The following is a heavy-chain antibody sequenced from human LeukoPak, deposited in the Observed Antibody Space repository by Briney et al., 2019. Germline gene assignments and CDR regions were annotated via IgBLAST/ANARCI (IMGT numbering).Heavy chain of an antibody. CDR3: ASHSYGSGSYFPPVGDY. CDR1: GGSISSSSYY. Sequence: SETLSLTCTVSGGSISSSSYYWGWIRQPPGKGLEWIGSVYYSGSTYYNPSLKSRVTISVDTSKNQFSLKLSSVTAADTAVYYCASHSYGSGSYFPPVGDYWGQGTLVTVSS. D-gene: IGHD3-10*01. V-gene: IGHV4-39*01. CDR2: VYYSGST. J-gene: IGHJ4*02.